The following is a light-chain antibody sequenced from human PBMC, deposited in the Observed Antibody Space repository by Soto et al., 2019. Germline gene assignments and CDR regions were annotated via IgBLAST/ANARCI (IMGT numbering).Light chain of an antibody. J-gene: IGKJ1*01. CDR3: QQYNDWPPWT. CDR1: QSVGSN. V-gene: IGKV3-15*01. Sequence: EIVMTQSPATLSVSPGERATLSCRASQSVGSNLAWYQQKRGQAPRLLIYGASTRATGIPARFSGSGSGTELTLTISSLQSEDFAVYYCQQYNDWPPWTFGQGTKVDI. CDR2: GAS.